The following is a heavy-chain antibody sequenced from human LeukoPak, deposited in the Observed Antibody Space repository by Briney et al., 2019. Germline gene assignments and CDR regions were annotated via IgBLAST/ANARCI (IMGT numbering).Heavy chain of an antibody. V-gene: IGHV1-69*05. J-gene: IGHJ3*02. CDR1: GGTFSSYA. Sequence: ASVKVSCKASGGTFSSYAISWVRQAPGQGLEWMGGIIPIFGTANYAQKFQGRVTITTDESSSTAYMELSSLRSEDTAVYYCASSKYYYDSSGRRQDAFDIWGQGTMVTVSS. D-gene: IGHD3-22*01. CDR2: IIPIFGTA. CDR3: ASSKYYYDSSGRRQDAFDI.